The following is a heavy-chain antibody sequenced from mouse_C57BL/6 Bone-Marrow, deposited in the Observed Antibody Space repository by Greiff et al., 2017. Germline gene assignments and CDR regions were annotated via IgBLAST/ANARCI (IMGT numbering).Heavy chain of an antibody. Sequence: EVKLMESGGGLVQPGGSLKLSCAASGFTFSDYGMAWVRQAPRKGPEWVAFISNLAYSVYYADTVTGRFTISRANAKNTLYLEMSSLRSEDTAMYYCARHDGYYWFAYWGQGTLVTVSA. D-gene: IGHD2-3*01. J-gene: IGHJ3*01. CDR2: ISNLAYSV. CDR1: GFTFSDYG. CDR3: ARHDGYYWFAY. V-gene: IGHV5-15*01.